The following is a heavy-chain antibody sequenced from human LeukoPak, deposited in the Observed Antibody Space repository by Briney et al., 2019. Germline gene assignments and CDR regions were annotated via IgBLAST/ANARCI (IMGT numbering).Heavy chain of an antibody. J-gene: IGHJ2*01. Sequence: PSETLSLTYAVYGGSFSGYYWSWIRQPPGKGLEWIGEINHSGSTNYNPSLKSRVTISVDTSKNQFSLKLSSVTAADTAVYYCARGGLQLWFPPYLWGRGTLVTVSS. CDR2: INHSGST. V-gene: IGHV4-34*01. D-gene: IGHD5-18*01. CDR1: GGSFSGYY. CDR3: ARGGLQLWFPPYL.